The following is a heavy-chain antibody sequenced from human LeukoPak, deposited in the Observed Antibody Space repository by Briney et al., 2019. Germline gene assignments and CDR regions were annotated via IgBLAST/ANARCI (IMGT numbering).Heavy chain of an antibody. D-gene: IGHD3-22*01. Sequence: PSETLSLTCTVSGGSISSYYWSWIRQPAGKGPEWIGRICTSGKTNYNPSLKSRVTMSLDTSKNQFSLKLSSVTAADTAVYYCAKDHYLYYYDNSGLDIWGQGTMVTVSS. J-gene: IGHJ3*02. CDR3: AKDHYLYYYDNSGLDI. CDR2: ICTSGKT. V-gene: IGHV4-4*07. CDR1: GGSISSYY.